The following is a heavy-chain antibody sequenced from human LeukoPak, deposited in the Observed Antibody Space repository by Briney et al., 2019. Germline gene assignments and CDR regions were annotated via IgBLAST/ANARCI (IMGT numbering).Heavy chain of an antibody. CDR2: ISWDGGST. CDR3: AKEGYCSSTSCYGLDY. J-gene: IGHJ4*02. V-gene: IGHV3-43D*03. CDR1: GFTFDDYA. D-gene: IGHD2-2*01. Sequence: GGSLRLSCAASGFTFDDYAVHWVRQAPGKGLEWVSLISWDGGSTYYADSVKGRFTISRDNSKNSLYLQMNSLRAEDTALYYCAKEGYCSSTSCYGLDYWGQGTLVTVSS.